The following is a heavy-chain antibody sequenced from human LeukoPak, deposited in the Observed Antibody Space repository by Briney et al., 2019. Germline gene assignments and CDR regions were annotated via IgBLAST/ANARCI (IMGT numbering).Heavy chain of an antibody. J-gene: IGHJ5*02. CDR2: IKQDGSEK. Sequence: GGSLRLSCAASGFTFSSYWMSWVRQAPGKGLEWVANIKQDGSEKYYVDSVKGRFTISRDNAKNSLYLQMNSLRAEDTAVYYCARVRAVPAASWVWSDPWGQGTLVTVSS. CDR1: GFTFSSYW. D-gene: IGHD2-2*01. V-gene: IGHV3-7*01. CDR3: ARVRAVPAASWVWSDP.